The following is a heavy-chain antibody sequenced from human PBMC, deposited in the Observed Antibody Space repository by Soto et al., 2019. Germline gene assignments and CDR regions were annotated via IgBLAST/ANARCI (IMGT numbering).Heavy chain of an antibody. CDR3: ERDLGDPQQKNAFDI. J-gene: IGHJ3*02. V-gene: IGHV1-2*04. Sequence: QVQLVQSGAEVKKPGASVKVSCKASGYTFTGYYMHWVRQAPGQGLEWMGWINPNSGGTNYAQKFQGWVTMTRDPSISTAYMELRRLRSDDTAVYYCERDLGDPQQKNAFDIWGQGTMVTVSS. CDR1: GYTFTGYY. D-gene: IGHD6-13*01. CDR2: INPNSGGT.